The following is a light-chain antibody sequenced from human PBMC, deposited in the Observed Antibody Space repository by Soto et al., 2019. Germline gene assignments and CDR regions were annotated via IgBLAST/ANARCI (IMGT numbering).Light chain of an antibody. V-gene: IGKV3-20*01. CDR1: QSVSSSY. CDR2: GAS. CDR3: QQYASSTGT. Sequence: EIVLTQSPGTLSLSPGEGATLSCRASQSVSSSYLAWYQQKPGQAPRLLIYGASSRATGIPDRFSGSGSGTDFTLTISRLEPEDFAVYYCQQYASSTGTFGQGPKVEIK. J-gene: IGKJ1*01.